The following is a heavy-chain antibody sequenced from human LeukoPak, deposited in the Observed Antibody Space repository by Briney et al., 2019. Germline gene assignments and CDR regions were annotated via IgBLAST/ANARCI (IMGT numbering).Heavy chain of an antibody. Sequence: GGSLRLSCAASGFTFSSYEMNWVRQAPGKGLEWVSSISSSSSYIYYADSVKGRFTISRDNAKNSLYLQMDSLRAEDTAVYYCARADCSGGSCYSLFDYWGQGTLVTVSS. V-gene: IGHV3-21*01. CDR1: GFTFSSYE. CDR2: ISSSSSYI. CDR3: ARADCSGGSCYSLFDY. J-gene: IGHJ4*02. D-gene: IGHD2-15*01.